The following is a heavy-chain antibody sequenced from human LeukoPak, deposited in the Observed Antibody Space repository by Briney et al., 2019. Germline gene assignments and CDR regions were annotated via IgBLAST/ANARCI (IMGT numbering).Heavy chain of an antibody. D-gene: IGHD1-14*01. CDR3: GKDLLPGGLDI. J-gene: IGHJ6*02. Sequence: PGRSLRLSCVISGSTSNDHAMHWVRQAPGKGLEWVAGIFWNSGGTGYAGSVKGRFIISRDNAKSSVDLQMNSLRVEDTAKYYCGKDLLPGGLDIWGQGTTVTVSS. CDR2: IFWNSGGT. CDR1: GSTSNDHA. V-gene: IGHV3-9*02.